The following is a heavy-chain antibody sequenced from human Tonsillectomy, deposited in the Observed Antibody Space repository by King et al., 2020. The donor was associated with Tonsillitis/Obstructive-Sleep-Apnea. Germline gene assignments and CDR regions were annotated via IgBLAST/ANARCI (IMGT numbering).Heavy chain of an antibody. V-gene: IGHV3-33*01. D-gene: IGHD1-26*01. CDR3: ARARVLKGGFDP. CDR2: IWFDGSKK. J-gene: IGHJ5*02. CDR1: GFTFSSYG. Sequence: QLVQSGGGVVQPGRSLRLSCAASGFTFSSYGMHWVRQAPGKGLEWVALIWFDGSKKYYADSVKGRFTISRDNSKNTLYLQMNNLRAEDTARYYCARARVLKGGFDPWGQGTLVTVSS.